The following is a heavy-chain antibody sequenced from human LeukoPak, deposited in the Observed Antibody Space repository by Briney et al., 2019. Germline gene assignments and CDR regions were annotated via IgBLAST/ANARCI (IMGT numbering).Heavy chain of an antibody. Sequence: GGSLRLSCAASGFTFSSYAMSWVRQAPGKGLEWVSAISGSGGSTYYADSVKGRFTISRDNSKNTLYLQMNSLRAEDTAVYYCAKPLGYCSSTSCYWDAFDIWGQGTMVTVSS. CDR3: AKPLGYCSSTSCYWDAFDI. V-gene: IGHV3-23*01. CDR1: GFTFSSYA. J-gene: IGHJ3*02. CDR2: ISGSGGST. D-gene: IGHD2-2*01.